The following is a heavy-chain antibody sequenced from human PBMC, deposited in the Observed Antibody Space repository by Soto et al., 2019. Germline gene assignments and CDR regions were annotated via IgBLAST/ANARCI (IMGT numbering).Heavy chain of an antibody. CDR1: GFTFSSYA. J-gene: IGHJ4*02. CDR3: TKDPGRAVPGG. Sequence: EVQLLESGGGLVQPGGSLRLSCAASGFTFSSYAMTWVRQAPGKGLEWVSGISGSGGSTYYADSVKGRVTISRDNSKNTPYLQMNSLRADDTALYYGTKDPGRAVPGGWGKGTLVTVSS. D-gene: IGHD6-19*01. V-gene: IGHV3-23*01. CDR2: ISGSGGST.